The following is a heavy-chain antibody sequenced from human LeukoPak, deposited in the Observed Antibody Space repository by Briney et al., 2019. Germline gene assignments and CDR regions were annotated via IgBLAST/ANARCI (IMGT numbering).Heavy chain of an antibody. CDR1: GGSISSYY. V-gene: IGHV4-4*07. D-gene: IGHD4-17*01. J-gene: IGHJ3*02. CDR3: ARWLEGDYGDYPDAFDI. CDR2: IYTSGST. Sequence: SETLSLTCTVSGGSISSYYWSWIRQPAGKGLEWIGRIYTSGSTNYNPPLKSRVTMSVDTSKNQFSLKLSSVTAADTAVYYCARWLEGDYGDYPDAFDIWGQGTMVTVSS.